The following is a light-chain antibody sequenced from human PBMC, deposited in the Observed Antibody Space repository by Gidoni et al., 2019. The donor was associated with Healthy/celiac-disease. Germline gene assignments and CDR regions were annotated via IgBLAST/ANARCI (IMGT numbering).Light chain of an antibody. V-gene: IGKV3-20*01. Sequence: EIVLTQSPGTLSLSPGARATLSCRASQSVSSSYLAWYQQKPGQAPRLLIYGASSRATGIPDRFSGSGSGTDFTLTIGRLEPEDFAVYYCQQYGSSLRTFXXXTKVEIK. CDR1: QSVSSSY. CDR2: GAS. CDR3: QQYGSSLRT. J-gene: IGKJ1*01.